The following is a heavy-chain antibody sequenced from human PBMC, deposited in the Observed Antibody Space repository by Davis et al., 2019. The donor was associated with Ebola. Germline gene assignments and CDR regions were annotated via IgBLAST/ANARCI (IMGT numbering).Heavy chain of an antibody. CDR2: IKEDGSEK. D-gene: IGHD3-10*01. CDR3: ARSAGYYGSGSYEFDH. Sequence: GESLKISCAASGLTFSAYWMSWVRQAPGKGLEWVANIKEDGSEKYYVDSVKGRFTISRDNAKNSLYLQMNSLRAEDTAVYYCARSAGYYGSGSYEFDHWGQGILVTVSS. CDR1: GLTFSAYW. J-gene: IGHJ4*02. V-gene: IGHV3-7*01.